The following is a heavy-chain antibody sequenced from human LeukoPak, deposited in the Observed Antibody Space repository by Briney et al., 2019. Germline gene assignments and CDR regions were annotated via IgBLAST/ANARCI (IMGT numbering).Heavy chain of an antibody. CDR2: IYYSGST. D-gene: IGHD6-13*01. CDR3: ARLPSSSWYVGYFDY. J-gene: IGHJ4*02. V-gene: IGHV4-39*01. Sequence: PSETLSLTCTVSGGSISSSSYYWGWIRQPPGKGLEWIGSIYYSGSTYYNPSLKSRVTISVDTSKNQFSLKLSSVTAADTAVYYCARLPSSSWYVGYFDYWGQGTLVTVSS. CDR1: GGSISSSSYY.